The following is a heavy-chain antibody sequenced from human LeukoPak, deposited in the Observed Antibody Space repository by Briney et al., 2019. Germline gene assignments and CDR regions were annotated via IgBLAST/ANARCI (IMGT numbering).Heavy chain of an antibody. V-gene: IGHV7-4-1*02. Sequence: ASVKVSCKASGYTFTSYAMNWVRQAPGQGLEWMGWINTNTGNPTYAQGFTGRFVFSLDTSVSTAYLQISSLKAEDTAVYYCARDMDTAMVQSFDIWGQGTMVTVSS. J-gene: IGHJ3*02. CDR2: INTNTGNP. CDR3: ARDMDTAMVQSFDI. CDR1: GYTFTSYA. D-gene: IGHD5-18*01.